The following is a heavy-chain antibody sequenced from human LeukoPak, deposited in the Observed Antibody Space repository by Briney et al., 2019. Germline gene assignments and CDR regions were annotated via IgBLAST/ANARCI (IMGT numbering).Heavy chain of an antibody. V-gene: IGHV1-69*13. CDR3: ARHRSPLESFHH. Sequence: GASVKVSCKASGGTFSSYAISWVRQAPGQGLEWMGGIIPIFGTANYAQKFQGRVTITADESTSTAYMELSSLRSEDTAVYYCARHRSPLESFHHWGQGTLVTVSS. J-gene: IGHJ1*01. CDR2: IIPIFGTA. CDR1: GGTFSSYA. D-gene: IGHD3-3*01.